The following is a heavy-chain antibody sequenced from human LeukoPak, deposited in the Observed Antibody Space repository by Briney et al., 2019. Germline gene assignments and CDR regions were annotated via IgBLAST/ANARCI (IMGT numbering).Heavy chain of an antibody. CDR3: ARGFTSSWLGSPCWFDP. V-gene: IGHV4-59*05. D-gene: IGHD6-13*01. Sequence: SETLSLTCTVSGGSISSYYWSWIRQPPGKGLEWIGSIYYSGSTYYNPSLKSRVTISVDTSKNQFSLKLSSVTAADTAVYYCARGFTSSWLGSPCWFDPWGQGTLVTVSS. CDR1: GGSISSYY. CDR2: IYYSGST. J-gene: IGHJ5*02.